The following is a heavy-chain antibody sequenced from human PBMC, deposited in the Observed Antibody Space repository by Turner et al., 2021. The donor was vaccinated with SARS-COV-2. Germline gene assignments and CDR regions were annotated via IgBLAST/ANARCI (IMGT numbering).Heavy chain of an antibody. V-gene: IGHV4-39*01. CDR3: ARQAAWQGLDY. Sequence: QVQLQESGPGMGKPSETLSLTCTVSSGSISSSSYLWGWIRQPPTKELECIGSIYYSATTYSNPSLKIRFSLCIDPSKNQFSLNLTSVTAADTCLFYCARQAAWQGLDYCGRGILVTVSS. D-gene: IGHD5-12*01. CDR1: SGSISSSSYL. J-gene: IGHJ4*02. CDR2: IYYSATT.